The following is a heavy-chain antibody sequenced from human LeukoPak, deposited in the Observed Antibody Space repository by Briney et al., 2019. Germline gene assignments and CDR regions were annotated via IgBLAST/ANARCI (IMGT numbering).Heavy chain of an antibody. J-gene: IGHJ5*02. D-gene: IGHD3-3*01. Sequence: SETLSLTCTVSGGSISSSSYYWGWIRPPPGKGLEWIGSIYYSGSTYYNPSLKSRVTISVDTSKNQFSLKLSSVTAADTAVYYCARQDDFWSGYQRYNWFDPWGQGTLVTVSS. CDR2: IYYSGST. CDR1: GGSISSSSYY. CDR3: ARQDDFWSGYQRYNWFDP. V-gene: IGHV4-39*01.